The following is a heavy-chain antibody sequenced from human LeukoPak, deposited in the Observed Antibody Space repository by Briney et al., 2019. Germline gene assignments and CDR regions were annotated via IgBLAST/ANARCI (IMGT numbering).Heavy chain of an antibody. V-gene: IGHV3-74*03. CDR2: IKSDESSA. CDR1: GFTITNNW. D-gene: IGHD1-26*01. J-gene: IGHJ4*02. CDR3: ATVFKGSSLEDY. Sequence: GGCLRLSCVASGFTITNNWMYWVRQAPGRGLVWVSRIKSDESSAAYADSVKGRFTISRDNAKNTLYLQMNSLRVEDTAVYYCATVFKGSSLEDYWGQGTLVTVSS.